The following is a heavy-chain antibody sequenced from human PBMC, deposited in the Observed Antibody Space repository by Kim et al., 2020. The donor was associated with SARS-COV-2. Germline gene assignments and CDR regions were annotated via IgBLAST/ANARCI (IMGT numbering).Heavy chain of an antibody. J-gene: IGHJ4*02. D-gene: IGHD2-21*02. Sequence: GGSLRLSCAASGFTFSSYAMSWVRQAPGKGLEWVSAISGSGGSTYYADSVKGRFTISRDNSKNTLYLQMNSLRAEDTAVYYCAKDLNCGGDCYIFDYWGQGTLVTVSS. CDR1: GFTFSSYA. V-gene: IGHV3-23*01. CDR2: ISGSGGST. CDR3: AKDLNCGGDCYIFDY.